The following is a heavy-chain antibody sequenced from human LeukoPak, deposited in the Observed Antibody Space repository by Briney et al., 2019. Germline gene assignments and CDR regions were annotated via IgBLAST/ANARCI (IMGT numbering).Heavy chain of an antibody. CDR3: ARGHSADDFRVY. Sequence: PGGSLRLSCSASGFSFGDYNMIWFRQAPGKGLEWVSFIGRSNNIDYADSVKGRITISRDDAKASLYLQMNSLRAEDTAVYFCARGHSADDFRVYWGQGTLVTVSS. V-gene: IGHV3-69-1*01. CDR1: GFSFGDYN. CDR2: IGRSNNI. D-gene: IGHD3-3*01. J-gene: IGHJ4*02.